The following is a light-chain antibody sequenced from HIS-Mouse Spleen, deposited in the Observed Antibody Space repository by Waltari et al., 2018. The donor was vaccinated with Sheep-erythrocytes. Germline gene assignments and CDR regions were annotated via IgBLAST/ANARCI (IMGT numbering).Light chain of an antibody. V-gene: IGLV2-11*01. CDR3: CSYAGSYNHV. Sequence: QSALTQPRSVSGSPGQSVTISCTGTSSDVGGYNYVSWYQQHPGKAPKLMIYDVSKRPSGVPDLFSGSKSGNTASLTISGLQAYDEADYYCCSYAGSYNHVFATGTKVTVL. J-gene: IGLJ1*01. CDR2: DVS. CDR1: SSDVGGYNY.